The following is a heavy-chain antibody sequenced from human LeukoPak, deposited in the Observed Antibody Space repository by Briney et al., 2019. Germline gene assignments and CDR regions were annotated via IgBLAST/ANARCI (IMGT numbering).Heavy chain of an antibody. CDR1: GGTFSSYA. CDR3: ARAKRAVNAWFDP. V-gene: IGHV1-69*05. Sequence: ASVKVSCKASGGTFSSYAISWVRQAPGQGLEWMGGIIPIFGTANYAQKLQGRVTMTTDTSTSTAYMELRSLRSDDTAVYYCARAKRAVNAWFDPWGQGTLVTVSS. J-gene: IGHJ5*02. D-gene: IGHD4-11*01. CDR2: IIPIFGTA.